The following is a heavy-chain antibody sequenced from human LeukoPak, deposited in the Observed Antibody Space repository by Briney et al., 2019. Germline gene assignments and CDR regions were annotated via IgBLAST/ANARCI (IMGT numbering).Heavy chain of an antibody. CDR3: SSGDCGGDPCYA. Sequence: PGGSLRLSCTASEFTFDVYGMSWFRQAPGKGLEWVGLIRGKAYGWTTQYAASVRGRFTISRDDSKGIAFLEMNSLRIEDTAVYYCSSGDCGGDPCYAWGQGTTVTVSS. V-gene: IGHV3-49*03. CDR1: EFTFDVYG. D-gene: IGHD2-21*02. J-gene: IGHJ3*01. CDR2: IRGKAYGWTT.